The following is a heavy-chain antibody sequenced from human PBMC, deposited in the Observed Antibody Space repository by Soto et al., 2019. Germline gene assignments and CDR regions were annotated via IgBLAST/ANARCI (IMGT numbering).Heavy chain of an antibody. CDR3: ARVPPSLVGSPFDP. CDR1: GFTFSSYS. Sequence: AGGSLRLSCAASGFTFSSYSMNWVRQAPGKGLEWVSSISSSSSYIYYADSVKGRFTISRDNAKNSLYLQMDSLRAEDTAVYYCARVPPSLVGSPFDPWGQGTLVTVSS. J-gene: IGHJ5*02. CDR2: ISSSSSYI. V-gene: IGHV3-21*01. D-gene: IGHD3-10*01.